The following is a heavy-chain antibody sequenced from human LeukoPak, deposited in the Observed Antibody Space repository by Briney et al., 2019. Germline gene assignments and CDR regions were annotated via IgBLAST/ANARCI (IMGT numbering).Heavy chain of an antibody. CDR2: ISSSSSYI. D-gene: IGHD5-24*01. Sequence: KAGGSLRLSCAASGFTFSSYSMNWVRQAPGKGLEWVSSISSSSSYIYYADSVKGRFTISRDNAKNSLYLQMNSLRAEDTAVYYCARDGGYNWGYDYWGQGTLVTVSS. V-gene: IGHV3-21*01. J-gene: IGHJ4*02. CDR1: GFTFSSYS. CDR3: ARDGGYNWGYDY.